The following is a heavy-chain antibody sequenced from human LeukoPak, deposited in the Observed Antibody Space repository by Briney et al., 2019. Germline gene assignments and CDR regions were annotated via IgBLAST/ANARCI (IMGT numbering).Heavy chain of an antibody. D-gene: IGHD5-24*01. Sequence: GESLKISCKGSGYSFTSYWIGWVRQLPGKGLEWMGIIYPGDSDTRYRPSFQGQVTISADKSISTAYLQWSSLKASDTAMYYCARDGYNHDDAFDIWGQGTMVTVSS. CDR3: ARDGYNHDDAFDI. CDR1: GYSFTSYW. V-gene: IGHV5-51*01. J-gene: IGHJ3*02. CDR2: IYPGDSDT.